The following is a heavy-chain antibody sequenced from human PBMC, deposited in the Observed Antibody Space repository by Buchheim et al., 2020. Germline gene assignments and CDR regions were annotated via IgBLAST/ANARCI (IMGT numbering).Heavy chain of an antibody. Sequence: QVQLQESGPGLVKPSETLSLTCSVSGDSISGYYWSWIRQPPGKGLEWIGYMHYSGSTNYSPSLKSRVTISVDTSKNQLYLKLTSVTAADTAVYYCATASSYYLLDYWGQGTL. V-gene: IGHV4-59*01. CDR1: GDSISGYY. D-gene: IGHD1-26*01. CDR2: MHYSGST. J-gene: IGHJ4*02. CDR3: ATASSYYLLDY.